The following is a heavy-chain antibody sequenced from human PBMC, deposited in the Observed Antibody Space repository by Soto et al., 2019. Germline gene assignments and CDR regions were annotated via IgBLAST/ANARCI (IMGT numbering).Heavy chain of an antibody. Sequence: QVHLVQSGAEVKKPGASEKVSCQGSGYAFPTYGITWVRQAPGQGLEWMGWISAHNGNTNYAQKPQGIVTVTRDTSTSTAYMELRSLRYADTAVYYCARGRYGDYWGQGALVTVSS. CDR2: ISAHNGNT. D-gene: IGHD1-1*01. CDR3: ARGRYGDY. J-gene: IGHJ4*02. CDR1: GYAFPTYG. V-gene: IGHV1-18*01.